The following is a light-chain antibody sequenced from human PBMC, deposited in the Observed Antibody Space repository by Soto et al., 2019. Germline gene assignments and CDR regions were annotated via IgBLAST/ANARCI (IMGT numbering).Light chain of an antibody. J-gene: IGKJ1*01. Sequence: EIVLTQSPGTLSLSPCERATLSFRASQSVSSSSLAWYQQKPGQAPRLLIYRASSRATGIPDRFSGSGSGTDYTLTINRLAPEDFAVYYCQQYDSSPRTFGQGTKVDIK. CDR2: RAS. CDR1: QSVSSSS. CDR3: QQYDSSPRT. V-gene: IGKV3-20*01.